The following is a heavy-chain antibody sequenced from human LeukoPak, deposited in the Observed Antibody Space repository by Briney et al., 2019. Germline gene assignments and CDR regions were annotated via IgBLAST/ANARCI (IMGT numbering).Heavy chain of an antibody. J-gene: IGHJ4*02. Sequence: GASVKVSCKASGYTFTSYGISWVRQAPGQGLEWMGWISAYNGNTNYAQKLQGRVTMTTDTSTSTAYMELSRLRSDDTAVYYRARADRAHHNPSDYWGQGTLVTVSS. CDR1: GYTFTSYG. CDR2: ISAYNGNT. V-gene: IGHV1-18*01. D-gene: IGHD1-1*01. CDR3: ARADRAHHNPSDY.